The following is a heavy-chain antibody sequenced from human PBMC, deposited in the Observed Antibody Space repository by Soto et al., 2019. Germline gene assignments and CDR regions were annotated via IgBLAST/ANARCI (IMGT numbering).Heavy chain of an antibody. CDR1: SGSINSGDYC. Sequence: PSETTSLTCTVSSGSINSGDYCWSWKRQAPGKGLEWIGYLYNSGGTVYNPSLKSRVTISVDTSKNQFSLKLNSVTAADTAVYYCARDLWGYCGTDCYPLDVWGQGTTVTVSS. D-gene: IGHD2-21*02. V-gene: IGHV4-61*08. J-gene: IGHJ6*02. CDR2: LYNSGGT. CDR3: ARDLWGYCGTDCYPLDV.